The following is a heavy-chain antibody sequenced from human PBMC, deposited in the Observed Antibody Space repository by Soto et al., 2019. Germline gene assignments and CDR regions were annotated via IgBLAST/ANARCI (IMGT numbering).Heavy chain of an antibody. D-gene: IGHD6-6*01. V-gene: IGHV4-34*01. CDR2: IYHSRST. CDR3: ARGKAARPPLTRPLGWFDP. CDR1: GGSFSGFF. J-gene: IGHJ5*02. Sequence: SETLSLSCAVHGGSFSGFFWTWTRQSPRRGLEWIGYIYHSRSTYYNPSLKSRVTISVDRSKNQFSLKLSSVTAADTAVYYCARGKAARPPLTRPLGWFDPWGQGALVTVS.